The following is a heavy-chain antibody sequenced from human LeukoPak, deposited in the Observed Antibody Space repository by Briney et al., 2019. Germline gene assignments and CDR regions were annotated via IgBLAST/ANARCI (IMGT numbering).Heavy chain of an antibody. CDR1: GYTFTVYY. V-gene: IGHV1-2*02. Sequence: ASVTVSFKASGYTFTVYYMHWVRQAPGQGGEWRGWINPNSGGTNYAQKFQGRVTMTRDTSISTAYMELSRLRSDDTAVYYCATVVPAALDALDIWGQGTMVTVSS. J-gene: IGHJ3*02. CDR2: INPNSGGT. CDR3: ATVVPAALDALDI. D-gene: IGHD2-2*01.